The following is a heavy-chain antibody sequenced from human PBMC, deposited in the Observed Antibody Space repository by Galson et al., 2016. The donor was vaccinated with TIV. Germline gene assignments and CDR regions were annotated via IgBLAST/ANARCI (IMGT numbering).Heavy chain of an antibody. CDR1: GFSLSTSGVG. D-gene: IGHD2/OR15-2a*01. CDR2: ISHSGVA. V-gene: IGHV4-61*02. Sequence: LVKPTQTLTLTCTFSGFSLSTSGVGVGWIRQPPGKGLEWIGSISHSGVAHYRPSLMSRVTMSVATSKNQFSLKLISVTAADTAVYYCARDHPLSTVFIAEPGRPYRGLGVWGQGTAVTVSS. CDR3: ARDHPLSTVFIAEPGRPYRGLGV. J-gene: IGHJ6*02.